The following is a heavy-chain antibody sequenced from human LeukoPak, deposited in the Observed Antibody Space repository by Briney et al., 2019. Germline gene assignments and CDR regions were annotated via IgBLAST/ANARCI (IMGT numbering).Heavy chain of an antibody. D-gene: IGHD2-2*01. CDR1: GFTFSSCW. CDR2: ISGSGGST. V-gene: IGHV3-23*01. CDR3: ARSQRYCSSTSCYVPYYYGMDV. J-gene: IGHJ6*02. Sequence: GGSLKLSCVVSGFTFSSCWMSWVRQAPGKGLEWVSAISGSGGSTYYADSVKGRFTISRDNSKNTLYLQMNSLRAEDTAVYYCARSQRYCSSTSCYVPYYYGMDVWGQGTTVTVSS.